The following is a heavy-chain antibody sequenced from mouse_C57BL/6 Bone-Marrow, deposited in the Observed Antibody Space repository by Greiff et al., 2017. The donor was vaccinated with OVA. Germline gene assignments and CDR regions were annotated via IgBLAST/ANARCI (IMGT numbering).Heavy chain of an antibody. V-gene: IGHV1-76*01. CDR3: ARCYYGSSSYWYFDV. D-gene: IGHD1-1*01. CDR2: IYPGSGNT. CDR1: GYTFTDYY. J-gene: IGHJ1*03. Sequence: QVQLKQSGAELVRPGASVKLSCKASGYTFTDYYINWVKQRPGQGLEWIARIYPGSGNTYYNEKFKGKATLTAEKSSSTAYMQLSSLTSEDSAVYYCARCYYGSSSYWYFDVWGTGTTVTVSS.